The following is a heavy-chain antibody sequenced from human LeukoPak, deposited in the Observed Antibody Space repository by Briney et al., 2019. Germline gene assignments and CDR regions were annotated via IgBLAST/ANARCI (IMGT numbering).Heavy chain of an antibody. Sequence: KTSETLSLTCTVSGGSISSGSYYWSWIRQPAGKGLEWIGRIYTSGSTNYNPSLKGRVTISVDTSKNQFSLKLSSVTAADTAVYYCAREEVHITMIVGWGAFDIWGQGTVVTVSS. CDR1: GGSISSGSYY. D-gene: IGHD3-22*01. CDR2: IYTSGST. J-gene: IGHJ3*02. CDR3: AREEVHITMIVGWGAFDI. V-gene: IGHV4-61*02.